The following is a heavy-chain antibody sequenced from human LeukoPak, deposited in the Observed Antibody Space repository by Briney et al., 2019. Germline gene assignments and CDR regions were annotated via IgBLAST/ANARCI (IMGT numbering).Heavy chain of an antibody. J-gene: IGHJ4*02. D-gene: IGHD5-18*01. CDR3: ARDVGGYTYGYSFDY. V-gene: IGHV4-61*02. Sequence: PSETLSLTCTVSGGSISSSSYYWGWIRQPAGKGLEWIGRIYTSESTNYNPSLKSRVTMSVDTSKNQFSLKLSSVTAADTAVYYCARDVGGYTYGYSFDYWGQGTLVTVSS. CDR2: IYTSEST. CDR1: GGSISSSSYY.